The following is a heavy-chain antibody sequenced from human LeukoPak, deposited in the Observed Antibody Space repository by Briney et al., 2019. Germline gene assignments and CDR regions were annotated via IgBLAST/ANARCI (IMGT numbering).Heavy chain of an antibody. CDR1: GGSISSSAYY. J-gene: IGHJ5*02. D-gene: IGHD6-13*01. V-gene: IGHV3-23*01. CDR2: ISDSGGGA. CDR3: AKDRPYISSWYGCSTP. Sequence: PSETLSLTCTVSGGSISSSAYYWGWIRQPPGKGLEWVSTISDSGGGAYYADSVKGRFTISRDSSRSTLYLQMHSLRAEDTAVYYCAKDRPYISSWYGCSTPWGQGTLVTVSS.